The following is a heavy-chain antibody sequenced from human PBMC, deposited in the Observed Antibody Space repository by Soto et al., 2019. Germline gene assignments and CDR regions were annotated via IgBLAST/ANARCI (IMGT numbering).Heavy chain of an antibody. D-gene: IGHD2-15*01. V-gene: IGHV3-73*01. CDR2: IRGKANGYAT. CDR3: TTTCSGGSCYHY. CDR1: GFTFSGSA. J-gene: IGHJ4*02. Sequence: GGSLRLSCAASGFTFSGSAIHWVRQASGKGLEWVGRIRGKANGYATAYAASVKGRFTISRDDSKNTAYLQMNSLKTEDTAVYYCTTTCSGGSCYHYWGQGTLVTVSS.